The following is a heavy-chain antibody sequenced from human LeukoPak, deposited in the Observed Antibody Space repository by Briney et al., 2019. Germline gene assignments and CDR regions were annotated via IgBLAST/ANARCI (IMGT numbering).Heavy chain of an antibody. J-gene: IGHJ4*02. D-gene: IGHD3-10*01. CDR1: GFTFSSYG. CDR2: IWYDGSNK. V-gene: IGHV3-33*03. CDR3: ARAGRGVTLYTDY. Sequence: GGSLRLSCAASGFTFSSYGMHWVRQAPGKGLEWVAVIWYDGSNKYYADSVKGRFTISRDNSKNTLYLQMNSLRAEDTAVYYCARAGRGVTLYTDYWGQGTLVTVSS.